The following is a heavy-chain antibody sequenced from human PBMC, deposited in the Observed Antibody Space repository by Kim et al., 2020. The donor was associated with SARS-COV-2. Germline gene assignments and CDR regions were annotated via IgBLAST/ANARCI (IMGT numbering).Heavy chain of an antibody. CDR1: GFTFDSYG. Sequence: GGSLRLSCAASGFTFDSYGMHWVRQAPGKGLVWVAIIWSDGSQKYSAASVRGRFTISRDSSKNMLYLQMNSQRAEDTAVYYCARDFDTHYFDLWGRGTLVTVSS. CDR3: ARDFDTHYFDL. V-gene: IGHV3-33*01. J-gene: IGHJ2*01. CDR2: IWSDGSQK. D-gene: IGHD3-9*01.